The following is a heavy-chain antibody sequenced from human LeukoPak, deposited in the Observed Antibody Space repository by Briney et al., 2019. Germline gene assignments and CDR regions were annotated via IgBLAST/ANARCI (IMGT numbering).Heavy chain of an antibody. D-gene: IGHD1-26*01. V-gene: IGHV4-59*12. CDR1: GGSISSYY. J-gene: IGHJ4*02. CDR2: IYYSGST. CDR3: AREDPSRGSYYAY. Sequence: PSETLSLTCIVSGGSISSYYWSWIRQPPGKGLEWIGNIYYSGSTNYSPSLKSRVTISVDTSKNQFSLRLYSVTAADTALYYCAREDPSRGSYYAYWGQGTLVTVSS.